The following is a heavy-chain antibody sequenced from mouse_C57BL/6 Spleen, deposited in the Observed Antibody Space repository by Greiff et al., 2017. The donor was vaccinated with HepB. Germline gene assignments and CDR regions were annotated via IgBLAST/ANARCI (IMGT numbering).Heavy chain of an antibody. CDR1: GYTFTSYW. J-gene: IGHJ3*01. CDR2: IDPSDSET. Sequence: QVQLQQPGAELVRPGSSVKLSCKASGYTFTSYWMHWVKQRPIQGLEWIGNIDPSDSETHYNQKFKDKATLTVDKSSSTAYMQRGSLTSEDSAVYYCASYYSNYPFAYWGQGTLVTVSA. D-gene: IGHD2-5*01. V-gene: IGHV1-52*01. CDR3: ASYYSNYPFAY.